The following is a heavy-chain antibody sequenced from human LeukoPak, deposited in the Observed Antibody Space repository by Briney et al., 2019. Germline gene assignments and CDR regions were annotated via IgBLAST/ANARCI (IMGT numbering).Heavy chain of an antibody. J-gene: IGHJ6*03. CDR3: ARGNDFWSRPYYYYYMDV. Sequence: SETLSLTCTVSGGSISSYYWSWIRQPPGKGLEWIGYIYYSGSTNYNPSLKSRVTISVDTSKNQFSLKLSSVTAADTAVYYCARGNDFWSRPYYYYYMDVWGKGTTVTVS. CDR1: GGSISSYY. CDR2: IYYSGST. V-gene: IGHV4-59*01. D-gene: IGHD3-3*01.